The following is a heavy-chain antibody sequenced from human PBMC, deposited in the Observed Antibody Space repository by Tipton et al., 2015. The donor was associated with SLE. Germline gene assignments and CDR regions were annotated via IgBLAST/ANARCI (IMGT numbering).Heavy chain of an antibody. Sequence: TLSLTCTVSGGSISSGGYYWSWIRQHPGKGLEWIGYIYYSGSTYYNPSLKSRVTISVDTSKNQFSLKLSSVTAADTAVYYCARVSGVPALYYFDSWGQGTLVTVSS. CDR1: GGSISSGGYY. V-gene: IGHV4-31*03. D-gene: IGHD3-3*01. CDR2: IYYSGST. J-gene: IGHJ4*02. CDR3: ARVSGVPALYYFDS.